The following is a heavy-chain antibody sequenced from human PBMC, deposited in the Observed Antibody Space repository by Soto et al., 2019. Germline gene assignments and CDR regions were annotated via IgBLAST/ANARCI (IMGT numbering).Heavy chain of an antibody. V-gene: IGHV4-59*01. CDR1: GGSISSYY. D-gene: IGHD4-4*01. Sequence: QVQLQESGPGLVKPSETLSLTCTVSGGSISSYYWSWIRQPPGKGLEWIGYIYYSGSTNYNPSLKSRVTISVDTSKNQFSLKLSSVTAADTAVYYCARDVLYTHRENWFDPWGQGTLVTVSS. CDR3: ARDVLYTHRENWFDP. J-gene: IGHJ5*02. CDR2: IYYSGST.